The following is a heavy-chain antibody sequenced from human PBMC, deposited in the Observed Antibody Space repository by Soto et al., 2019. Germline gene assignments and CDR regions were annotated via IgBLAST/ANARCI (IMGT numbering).Heavy chain of an antibody. V-gene: IGHV3-48*01. CDR3: ARDQLYYNDISGRPLNAFDV. CDR2: IGIGSSTK. Sequence: GGSLRLSCAASGFTLRNYGMNWVRQAPGKGLEWVSYIGIGSSTKYYADSVKGRFTISRDNAKNSLYLQMNSLRAEDTAVYYFARDQLYYNDISGRPLNAFDVWGQVTMVTVSS. J-gene: IGHJ3*01. D-gene: IGHD3-22*01. CDR1: GFTLRNYG.